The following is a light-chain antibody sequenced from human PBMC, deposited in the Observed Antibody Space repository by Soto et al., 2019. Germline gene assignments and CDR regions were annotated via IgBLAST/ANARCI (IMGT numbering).Light chain of an antibody. Sequence: EIVLTQSPGTLSLSPGERATLSCRASQSFRGLLAWYQQKPGQAPRLLIYDASNRATGIPDRFSGSGSGTDFTLTISRLEPEDFAVYYCQQYGSSGTFGQGTKVDIK. J-gene: IGKJ1*01. CDR3: QQYGSSGT. CDR2: DAS. CDR1: QSFRGL. V-gene: IGKV3-20*01.